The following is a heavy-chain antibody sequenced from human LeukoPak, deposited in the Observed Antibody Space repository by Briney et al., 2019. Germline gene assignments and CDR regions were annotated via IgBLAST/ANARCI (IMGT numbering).Heavy chain of an antibody. V-gene: IGHV3-53*05. CDR1: GLTVSSNY. CDR3: ARDRPVQFQYCSSTSCHTYLDY. CDR2: TDRGGST. D-gene: IGHD2-2*02. J-gene: IGHJ4*02. Sequence: GGSLRLSCAASGLTVSSNYMSWVRQAPGKGLEWVSDTDRGGSTYYADPVKGRFTISRDNSKNTLYLQMNSLRAEDTAVYYCARDRPVQFQYCSSTSCHTYLDYWGQGTLVTVSS.